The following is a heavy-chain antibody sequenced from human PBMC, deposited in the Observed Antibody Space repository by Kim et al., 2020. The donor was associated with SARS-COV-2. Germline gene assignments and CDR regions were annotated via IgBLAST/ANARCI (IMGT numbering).Heavy chain of an antibody. V-gene: IGHV4-39*01. CDR1: GGSISSSSYY. J-gene: IGHJ4*02. D-gene: IGHD3-22*01. CDR3: ARRRITMIVAFDY. Sequence: SETLSLTCTVSGGSISSSSYYWGWIRQPPGKGLEWIGSIYYSVSTYYNPSLKSRVTISVDTSKNQFSLKLSSVTAADTAVYYCARRRITMIVAFDYWGQGTLVTVSS. CDR2: IYYSVST.